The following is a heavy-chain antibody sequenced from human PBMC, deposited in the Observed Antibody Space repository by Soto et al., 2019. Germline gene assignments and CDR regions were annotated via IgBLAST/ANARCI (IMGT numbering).Heavy chain of an antibody. Sequence: PSETLSLTCPVACGSISSSSYYWGCLLQRPGKGLEWIGSIYYSGSTYYNPSLKSRVTISVDTSKNQFSLKLSSVTAADTAVYYCARLHTYMTTVTHFEYWGQGTLVTVPQ. J-gene: IGHJ4*02. CDR2: IYYSGST. V-gene: IGHV4-39*01. D-gene: IGHD4-4*01. CDR3: ARLHTYMTTVTHFEY. CDR1: CGSISSSSYY.